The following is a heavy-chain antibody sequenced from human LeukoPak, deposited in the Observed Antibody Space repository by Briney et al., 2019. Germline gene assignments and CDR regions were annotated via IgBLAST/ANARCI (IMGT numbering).Heavy chain of an antibody. Sequence: GGSLRLSCAASGFIVSSNFMSWVRQAPGKGLEWVSVLYSGGSTYYADSVKGRFTISGDNSKNTLYLQMNSLRAEDTAVYYCARLHRRAGSFAFDIWGQGTMVTVSS. CDR3: ARLHRRAGSFAFDI. CDR2: LYSGGST. V-gene: IGHV3-66*01. CDR1: GFIVSSNF. J-gene: IGHJ3*02. D-gene: IGHD2-15*01.